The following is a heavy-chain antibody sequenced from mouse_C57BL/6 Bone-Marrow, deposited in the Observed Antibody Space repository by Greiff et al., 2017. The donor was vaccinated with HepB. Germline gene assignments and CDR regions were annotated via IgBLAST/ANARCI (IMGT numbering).Heavy chain of an antibody. CDR3: ARLYYSYYFDY. D-gene: IGHD1-1*01. CDR1: GYSITSGYY. J-gene: IGHJ2*01. CDR2: ISYDGSN. V-gene: IGHV3-6*01. Sequence: ESGPGLVKPSQSLSLTCSVTGYSITSGYYWNWIRQFPGNKLEWMGYISYDGSNNYNPSLKNRISITRDTSKNQFFLKLNSVTTEDTATYYCARLYYSYYFDYWGQGTTLTVSS.